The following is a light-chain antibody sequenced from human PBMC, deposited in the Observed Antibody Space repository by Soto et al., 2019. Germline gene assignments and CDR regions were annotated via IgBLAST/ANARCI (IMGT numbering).Light chain of an antibody. CDR3: QQSYFTPGT. CDR2: GAS. J-gene: IGKJ1*01. Sequence: IQMSQSPSSLSASVGDRVTITCRASQSFSNYLNWYQQKPGKAPKLLIYGASSLQRGVPSRFSGSGSGTAFTLTISSLEQEDFATYYCQQSYFTPGTFGQGTKVEIK. CDR1: QSFSNY. V-gene: IGKV1-39*01.